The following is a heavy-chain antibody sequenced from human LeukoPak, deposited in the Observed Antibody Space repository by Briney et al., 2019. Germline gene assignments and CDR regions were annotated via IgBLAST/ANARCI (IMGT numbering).Heavy chain of an antibody. V-gene: IGHV4-4*02. D-gene: IGHD4-17*01. J-gene: IGHJ4*02. Sequence: PSGTLSLTCAVSGASITSNHWWSWARQAPGEGLEWIGEIYHGGATTYNPSLKSRLTMSVDRSKNEFSLSLRSVTAADTAVYYCATYLYGDYGYYYFDYWGRGTLVTVSS. CDR3: ATYLYGDYGYYYFDY. CDR1: GASITSNHW. CDR2: IYHGGAT.